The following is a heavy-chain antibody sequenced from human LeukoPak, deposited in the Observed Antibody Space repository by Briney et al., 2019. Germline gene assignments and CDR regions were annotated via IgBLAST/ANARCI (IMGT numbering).Heavy chain of an antibody. CDR2: INSDGSSA. V-gene: IGHV3-74*01. J-gene: IGHJ4*02. D-gene: IGHD2-15*01. CDR1: GFTFNNYW. Sequence: GGSLRLSCAASGFTFNNYWMHWVRQAPGKGLVWVSGINSDGSSATYADSVKGRFTISRDNSKNTPYLQMNSLRAEDTAVYYCAKDLIGYCSGGSCPYYFDYWGQGTLVTVSS. CDR3: AKDLIGYCSGGSCPYYFDY.